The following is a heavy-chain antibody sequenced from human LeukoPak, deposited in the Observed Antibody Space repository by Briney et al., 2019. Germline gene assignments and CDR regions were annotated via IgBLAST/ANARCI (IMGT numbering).Heavy chain of an antibody. CDR1: GYTFTSYD. J-gene: IGHJ3*02. CDR3: ASFYYDSSGYYSAFDT. V-gene: IGHV1-8*01. D-gene: IGHD3-22*01. Sequence: ASVKVSCKASGYTFTSYDINWVRQATGQGLEWMGWMNPNSGNTGYAQKFQGRVTMTRNTFISTVYVELSSLRSEDTGVYYCASFYYDSSGYYSAFDTWGQGTMVTVSS. CDR2: MNPNSGNT.